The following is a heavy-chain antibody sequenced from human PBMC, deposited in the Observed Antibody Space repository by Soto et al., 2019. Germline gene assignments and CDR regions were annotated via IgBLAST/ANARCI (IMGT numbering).Heavy chain of an antibody. CDR2: INAGNGNT. CDR3: ARYCSSTSCPRLGY. V-gene: IGHV1-3*01. D-gene: IGHD2-2*01. J-gene: IGHJ4*02. Sequence: ASVKVSCKASGYTFTSYAMHWVRQAPGQRLEWMGWINAGNGNTKYSQKFQGRVTITRDTSASTAYMELSSLGSEDTAVYYCARYCSSTSCPRLGYWGQGTLVTVSS. CDR1: GYTFTSYA.